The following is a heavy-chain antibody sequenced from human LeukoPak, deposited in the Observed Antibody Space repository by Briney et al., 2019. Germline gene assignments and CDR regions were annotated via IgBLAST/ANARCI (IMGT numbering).Heavy chain of an antibody. J-gene: IGHJ4*02. CDR2: IYYSGST. V-gene: IGHV4-59*01. CDR1: GGSISSYY. D-gene: IGHD3-3*01. CDR3: AREGDDFWSGYYDY. Sequence: SETLSLTCTVSGGSISSYYWSWIRQPPGKGLEWIGYIYYSGSTNYNPSLKSRVTISVDTSKNQFSLKLSSVTAADTAVYYCAREGDDFWSGYYDYWGQGTLVTVSS.